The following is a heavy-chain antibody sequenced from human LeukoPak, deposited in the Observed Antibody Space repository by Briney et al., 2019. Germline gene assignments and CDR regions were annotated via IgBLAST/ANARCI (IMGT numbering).Heavy chain of an antibody. J-gene: IGHJ6*03. V-gene: IGHV1-8*03. D-gene: IGHD6-19*01. Sequence: GASVKVSCKASGYTFTSYDINWVRQATGQGLEWMGWMNPNSGNTGYAQKFQGRVTITRNTSISTAYMELSSLRSEDTAVYYCARMGYSSGWFRTYYYYMDVWGKGTTVTISS. CDR1: GYTFTSYD. CDR2: MNPNSGNT. CDR3: ARMGYSSGWFRTYYYYMDV.